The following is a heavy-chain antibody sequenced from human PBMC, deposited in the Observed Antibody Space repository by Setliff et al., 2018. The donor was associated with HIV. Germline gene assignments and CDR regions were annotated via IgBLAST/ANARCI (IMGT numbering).Heavy chain of an antibody. CDR3: ARDMFEIWERSLAKGDEFDP. Sequence: ASVKVSCKTSGYTFTDYYMHWVRQAPGQGLEWMGRINANRGGTSYAQKFQGRVTMTRDTSLSTAYMELSSLTSDDTAIYYCARDMFEIWERSLAKGDEFDPWGQGSLVTVSS. CDR2: INANRGGT. J-gene: IGHJ5*02. CDR1: GYTFTDYY. D-gene: IGHD3-10*02. V-gene: IGHV1-2*06.